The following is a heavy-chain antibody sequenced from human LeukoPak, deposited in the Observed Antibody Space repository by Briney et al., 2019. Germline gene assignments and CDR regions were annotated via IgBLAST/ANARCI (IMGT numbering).Heavy chain of an antibody. CDR1: GFTFSSYW. V-gene: IGHV3-74*01. J-gene: IGHJ4*02. D-gene: IGHD2-2*01. Sequence: GGSLRLSCAASGFTFSSYWMHWVRQAPGKGLVWVSRINTDGSSTSYADSVKGRFTISRDNAKNTLYLQMNSLRAEDTAVYYCARDPSYCSSTSCYSHFDNWGQGTLVTVSS. CDR2: INTDGSST. CDR3: ARDPSYCSSTSCYSHFDN.